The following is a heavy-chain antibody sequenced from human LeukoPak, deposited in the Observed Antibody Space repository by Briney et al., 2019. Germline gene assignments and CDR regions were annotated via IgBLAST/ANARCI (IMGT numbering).Heavy chain of an antibody. CDR3: ASLVYFDY. CDR1: GYSISSGYY. CDR2: IYHSGST. Sequence: PSETLSLTCTASGYSISSGYYWGWIRQPPGKGLEWIGSIYHSGSTYYNPSLKSRVTISVDTSKNQFSLKLSSVTAADTAVYYCASLVYFDYWGQGTLVTVSS. D-gene: IGHD2-15*01. V-gene: IGHV4-38-2*02. J-gene: IGHJ4*02.